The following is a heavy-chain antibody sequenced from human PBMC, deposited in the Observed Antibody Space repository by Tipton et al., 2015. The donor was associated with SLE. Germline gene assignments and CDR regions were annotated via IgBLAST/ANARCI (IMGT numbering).Heavy chain of an antibody. CDR3: AREGADDCLDY. J-gene: IGHJ4*02. CDR2: IYYTGST. Sequence: TLSLTCVVSGGSISTSNWWSWVRQPPGKGLEWIGYIYYTGSTNYNPSLKSRVTISVDTSKNQFSLKLTSVTAADTAVYYCAREGADDCLDYWGQGTLVTVSS. CDR1: GGSISTSNW. V-gene: IGHV4-4*02. D-gene: IGHD2-21*02.